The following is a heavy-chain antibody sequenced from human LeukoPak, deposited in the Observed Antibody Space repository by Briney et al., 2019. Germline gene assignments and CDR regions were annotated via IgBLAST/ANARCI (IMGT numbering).Heavy chain of an antibody. V-gene: IGHV5-10-1*01. Sequence: GESLKISCKGSGYSFTSYWISWARQMPGKGLEWMGRIDPSDSYTNYSPSFQGHVTISADKSISTAYLQWSSLKASDTAMYYCARQGIAAAGTAEDAFDIWGQGTMVTVSS. CDR1: GYSFTSYW. CDR2: IDPSDSYT. D-gene: IGHD6-13*01. J-gene: IGHJ3*02. CDR3: ARQGIAAAGTAEDAFDI.